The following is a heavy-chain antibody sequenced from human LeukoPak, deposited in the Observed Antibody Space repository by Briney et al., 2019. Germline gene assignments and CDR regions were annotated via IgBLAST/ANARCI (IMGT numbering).Heavy chain of an antibody. CDR2: IKSKTDGETT. V-gene: IGHV3-15*01. CDR1: GFTFSNAW. CDR3: TTAITL. Sequence: GGSLRLSCAASGFTFSNAWMSWVRQAPGKGLEWVGRIKSKTDGETTDYAAPVKGRFTISRDDSKNTLYPQMNSLKTEDTAVYYCTTAITLWGQATMVTVSS. J-gene: IGHJ3*01. D-gene: IGHD3-10*01.